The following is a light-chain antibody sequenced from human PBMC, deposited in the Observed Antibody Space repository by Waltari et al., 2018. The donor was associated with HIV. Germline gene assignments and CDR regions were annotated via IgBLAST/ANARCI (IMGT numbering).Light chain of an antibody. CDR3: CSYASTTDTYVV. CDR1: SSDVWSYNL. J-gene: IGLJ2*01. CDR2: EVS. Sequence: QSALTQPASVSGSPGQSITISCTGTSSDVWSYNLFSWSQQHPGKAPKLIIYEVSKRPSGVSNRFSGSKSGSTASLTISGLQPEDEADYCCCSYASTTDTYVVFGGGTKLTVL. V-gene: IGLV2-23*02.